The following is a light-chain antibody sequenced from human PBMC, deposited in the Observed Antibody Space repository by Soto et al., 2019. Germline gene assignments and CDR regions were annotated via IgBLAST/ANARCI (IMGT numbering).Light chain of an antibody. V-gene: IGLV2-23*02. Sequence: QSALTQPASVSGSPGQSITISCTGTSSDVGLYNLVSWYQQLPGKAPKLIIYEVNERPSGISDRFSGSKSGNTASLTISGLQDEDEADYYCCSYVGSSILPFGGGT. J-gene: IGLJ3*02. CDR2: EVN. CDR3: CSYVGSSILP. CDR1: SSDVGLYNL.